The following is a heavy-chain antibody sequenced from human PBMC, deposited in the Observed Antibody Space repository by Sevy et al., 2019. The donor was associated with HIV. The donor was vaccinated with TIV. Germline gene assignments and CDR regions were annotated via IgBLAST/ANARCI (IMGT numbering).Heavy chain of an antibody. J-gene: IGHJ4*02. CDR1: GCSISSGGYY. CDR3: ARARPEGYYDSSGYYSPGYVDY. V-gene: IGHV4-31*03. D-gene: IGHD3-22*01. CDR2: IYYSGST. Sequence: SETLSLTCTVSGCSISSGGYYWSWIRQHPGKGLEWIGYIYYSGSTYYNPSLKSRVTISVDTSKNQFSLKLSSVTAADTAVYYCARARPEGYYDSSGYYSPGYVDYWGQGTLVTVSS.